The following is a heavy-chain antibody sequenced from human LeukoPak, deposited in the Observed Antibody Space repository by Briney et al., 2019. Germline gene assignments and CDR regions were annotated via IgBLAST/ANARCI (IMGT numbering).Heavy chain of an antibody. J-gene: IGHJ4*02. D-gene: IGHD6-13*01. CDR3: ARGWQQLAYFDY. CDR1: GGSISSYY. CDR2: IYYSGST. V-gene: IGHV4-59*01. Sequence: SETLSLTCTVSGGSISSYYWSWIRQPPGKGLQWIGYIYYSGSTNYNPSLKSRVTISVDTSKNQFSLKLSSVTAADTAVYYCARGWQQLAYFDYWGQGTLVTVSS.